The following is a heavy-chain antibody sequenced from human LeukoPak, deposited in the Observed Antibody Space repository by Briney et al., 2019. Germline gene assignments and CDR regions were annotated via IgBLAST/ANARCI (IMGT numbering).Heavy chain of an antibody. Sequence: SETLSLTCAVYGGSFSGYYWSWIRQLPGKGLEWIGEINHSGSTNCNPSLKSRVTISVDTSKNQFSLKLSSVTAADTAVYYCARGSSSFNWFDPWGQGTLVTVSS. CDR1: GGSFSGYY. CDR3: ARGSSSFNWFDP. CDR2: INHSGST. D-gene: IGHD6-13*01. V-gene: IGHV4-34*01. J-gene: IGHJ5*02.